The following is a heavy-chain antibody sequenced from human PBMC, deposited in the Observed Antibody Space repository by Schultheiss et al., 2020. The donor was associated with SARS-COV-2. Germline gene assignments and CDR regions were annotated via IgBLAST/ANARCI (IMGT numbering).Heavy chain of an antibody. D-gene: IGHD4-17*01. CDR1: GFTFSNAW. CDR3: ARVYGDYDY. J-gene: IGHJ4*02. V-gene: IGHV3-20*04. Sequence: GESLKISCAASGFTFSNAWMSWVRQAPGKGLEWVSGISWNSGSIGYADSVKGRFTISRDNAKNSLYLQMNSLRAEDTAVYYCARVYGDYDYWGQGTLVTVSS. CDR2: ISWNSGSI.